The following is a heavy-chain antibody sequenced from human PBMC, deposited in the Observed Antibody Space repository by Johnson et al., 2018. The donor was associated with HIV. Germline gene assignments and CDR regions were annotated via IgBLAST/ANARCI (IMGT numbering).Heavy chain of an antibody. CDR1: GFTFSSYA. V-gene: IGHV3-30*02. CDR3: AKDKVGATGGAFDS. J-gene: IGHJ3*02. D-gene: IGHD1-26*01. CDR2: IRFDGSNK. Sequence: QVQLLESGGGVVQPGGSLRLSCAASGFTFSSYAMHWVRQAPGKGLEWVAFIRFDGSNKYYEDSVKGRFTIYRDNSKNTLYLQMNSLRAEDTAVYYCAKDKVGATGGAFDSWGQGTMVTVSS.